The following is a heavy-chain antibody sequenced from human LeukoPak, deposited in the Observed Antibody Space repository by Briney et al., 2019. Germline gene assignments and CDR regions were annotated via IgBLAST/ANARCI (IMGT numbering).Heavy chain of an antibody. V-gene: IGHV3-23*01. CDR2: ISGSTGST. CDR3: AKDDYGMDV. Sequence: GGSLRLSCAASGFTFSNYAMNWVRQAPGKGLEWVSLISGSTGSTYYADSVKGRFTISRDNSKNTLSLQMNSLRAEDTAVYYCAKDDYGMDVWGQGTTVTVSS. J-gene: IGHJ6*02. CDR1: GFTFSNYA.